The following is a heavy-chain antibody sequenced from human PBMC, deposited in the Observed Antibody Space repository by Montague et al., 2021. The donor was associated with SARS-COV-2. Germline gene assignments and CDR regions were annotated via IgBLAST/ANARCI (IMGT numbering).Heavy chain of an antibody. CDR3: TRGGFRVCWWVLYYYGFDL. CDR1: GGSFSGYY. V-gene: IGHV4-59*01. CDR2: INHSGST. J-gene: IGHJ6*02. Sequence: SETLSLTCTVSGGSFSGYYWSWIRQPPGKGLEWIGDINHSGSTNXNPSLKSRVTISVDTSKNQFSLKLSSVTAADTAVYYCTRGGFRVCWWVLYYYGFDLWGQGTMVTVSS. D-gene: IGHD2-21*01.